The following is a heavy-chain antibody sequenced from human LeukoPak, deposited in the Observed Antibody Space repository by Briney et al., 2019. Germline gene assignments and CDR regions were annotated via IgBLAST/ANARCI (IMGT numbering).Heavy chain of an antibody. V-gene: IGHV3-23*01. CDR3: AKETLGYCSGGSCQGLNY. CDR2: ISGSGSYT. D-gene: IGHD2-15*01. Sequence: PGGSLRVSCAASGFSSGSSALGWVRQAPGKGLEWISSISGSGSYTYYADSVKGRFTISRDNSKNTLYLQMNSLRAEDTAIYYCAKETLGYCSGGSCQGLNYWGQGTLVTVSS. CDR1: GFSSGSSA. J-gene: IGHJ4*02.